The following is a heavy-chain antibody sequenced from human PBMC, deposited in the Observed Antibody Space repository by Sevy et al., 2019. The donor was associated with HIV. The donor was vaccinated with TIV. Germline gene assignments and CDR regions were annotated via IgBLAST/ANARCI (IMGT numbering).Heavy chain of an antibody. J-gene: IGHJ4*02. CDR3: AREEGSSMAYYFDF. CDR1: GFTFSTYG. Sequence: GGSLRLSCAASGFTFSTYGMHWVRQAPGKGLECVAVIWYDGGNTYYADSVKGRFTISRDNSKNMLYLQMNSLRAEDTAVYYCAREEGSSMAYYFDFWGQGTLVTVSS. D-gene: IGHD3-10*01. CDR2: IWYDGGNT. V-gene: IGHV3-33*01.